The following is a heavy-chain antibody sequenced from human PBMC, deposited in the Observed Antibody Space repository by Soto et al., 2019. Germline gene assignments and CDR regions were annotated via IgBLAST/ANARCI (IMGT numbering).Heavy chain of an antibody. V-gene: IGHV3-74*01. CDR1: GFTFSSYW. CDR3: ACCYSCYYCDLDV. J-gene: IGHJ6*02. D-gene: IGHD3-10*01. Sequence: GGSLRLSCAASGFTFSSYWMHWVRQAPGKGLGWVSRINSDGSSTSYADSVKGRFTISRVNAKNTLYLQMNSLRADDTPVDYSACCYSCYYCDLDVWGQGTPVTVSS. CDR2: INSDGSST.